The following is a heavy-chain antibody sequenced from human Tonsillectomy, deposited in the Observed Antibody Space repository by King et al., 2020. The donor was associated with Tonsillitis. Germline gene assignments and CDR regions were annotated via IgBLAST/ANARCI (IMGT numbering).Heavy chain of an antibody. Sequence: QLVQSGGSLVKPGGSLRLSCAASGFTFNNAWMTWVRQAPGKGLEWVGRIKSNTDGGKTDYTAPGKGRFTISRDDSENTLFLQMNSLKTEDTAVYYCTTDFFLVSDYWGQGTLVTVSS. CDR2: IKSNTDGGKT. CDR3: TTDFFLVSDY. J-gene: IGHJ4*02. CDR1: GFTFNNAW. D-gene: IGHD6-6*01. V-gene: IGHV3-15*01.